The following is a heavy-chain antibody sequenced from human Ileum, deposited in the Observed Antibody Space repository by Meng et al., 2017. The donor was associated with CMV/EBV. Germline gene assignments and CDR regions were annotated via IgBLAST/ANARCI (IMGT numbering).Heavy chain of an antibody. CDR2: IKQDGSQK. J-gene: IGHJ4*02. Sequence: GESLKISCAASGFTFSSYWMSWVRQAPGKGLEWVANIKQDGSQKHYVHSVKGRFTISRDNAKNSLYLQMNSLRAEDTAVYYCASTSNYYLLTGYYNDFNNWGQGTRVTVSS. CDR1: GFTFSSYW. V-gene: IGHV3-7*01. D-gene: IGHD3-9*01. CDR3: ASTSNYYLLTGYYNDFNN.